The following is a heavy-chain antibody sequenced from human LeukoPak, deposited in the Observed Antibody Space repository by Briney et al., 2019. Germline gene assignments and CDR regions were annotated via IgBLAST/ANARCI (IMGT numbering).Heavy chain of an antibody. CDR1: GGSISSYY. V-gene: IGHV4-59*12. CDR2: IYYTGYT. J-gene: IGHJ4*02. D-gene: IGHD1-26*01. CDR3: AREVLVGATALFDY. Sequence: SETLSLTCTVSGGSISSYYWSWIRQPPGKGLEWIGYIYYTGYTNYNPSLKSRVTISVDTSKNQFSLKLSSVTAADTAVYYCAREVLVGATALFDYWGQGTLVTVSS.